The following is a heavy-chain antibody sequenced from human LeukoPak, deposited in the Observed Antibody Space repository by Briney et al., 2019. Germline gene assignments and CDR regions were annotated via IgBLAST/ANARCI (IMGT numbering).Heavy chain of an antibody. J-gene: IGHJ4*02. CDR2: ISSSGTTT. Sequence: PGGSLRLSCAASGFTFSSYEMNWVRQAPGKGLDWVSYISSSGTTTYYADSVKGRFTISSDNAKNSLYLQMNSLRAEDTAVYYCARGGIPPDYWGQGTLVTVSS. V-gene: IGHV3-48*03. CDR3: ARGGIPPDY. D-gene: IGHD2-2*02. CDR1: GFTFSSYE.